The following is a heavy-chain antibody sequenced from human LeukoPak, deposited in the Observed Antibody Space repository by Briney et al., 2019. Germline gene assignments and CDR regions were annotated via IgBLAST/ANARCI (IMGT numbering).Heavy chain of an antibody. CDR1: GFTFSNYG. CDR3: AKVVQYTASTGTGLDY. Sequence: GGSLRLSCVASGFTFSNYGMHWVRQAPGKGLDWVAVIWYDGSYKYYADSVKGRFTISRENPKDTLYLQMDSLRAEDTGIYYCAKVVQYTASTGTGLDYWGQGTLVTVSS. D-gene: IGHD1-1*01. J-gene: IGHJ4*02. V-gene: IGHV3-33*06. CDR2: IWYDGSYK.